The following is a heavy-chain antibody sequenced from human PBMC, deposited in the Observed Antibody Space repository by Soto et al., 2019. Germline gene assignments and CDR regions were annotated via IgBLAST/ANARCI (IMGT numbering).Heavy chain of an antibody. Sequence: QVQLVESGGGVDQPGRSLRLSCAASGFTFSSYGMHWVRQAPGKGLEWVAAIWYDGSNKYYADSVKGRFTISRDNSKNTLYLQMNSLRAEDTAVYYCARESYTDYVHDYWGQGTLVTVSS. CDR1: GFTFSSYG. V-gene: IGHV3-33*01. D-gene: IGHD3-16*01. CDR3: ARESYTDYVHDY. J-gene: IGHJ4*02. CDR2: IWYDGSNK.